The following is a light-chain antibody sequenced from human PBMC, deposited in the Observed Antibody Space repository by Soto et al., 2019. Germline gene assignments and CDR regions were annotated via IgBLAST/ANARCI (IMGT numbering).Light chain of an antibody. V-gene: IGKV3-20*01. CDR2: GAS. CDR1: QSVSNNY. CDR3: QQYGSSPIT. J-gene: IGKJ5*01. Sequence: EIVLTQSPGTLSLSPWERATLSSRASQSVSNNYLAWYQQKPGQAPRLVISGASSRATGIPDRFSGSGSGTDFTLTISRLEPEDFAVYYCQQYGSSPITFGQGTRLEIK.